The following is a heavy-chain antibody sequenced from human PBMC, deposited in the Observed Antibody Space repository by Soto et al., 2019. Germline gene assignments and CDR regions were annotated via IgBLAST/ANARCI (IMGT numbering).Heavy chain of an antibody. J-gene: IGHJ5*02. CDR2: INHSGST. CDR1: GGSFSGYY. Sequence: QVQLQQWGAGLLKPSETLSLTCAVYGGSFSGYYWSWIRQPPGKGLEWIGEINHSGSTNYNPSLRSRVTISVDTSKNQFSLKLSSVTAADTAVYYCARPGYSPNNWFDPWGQGTLVTVSS. D-gene: IGHD5-12*01. CDR3: ARPGYSPNNWFDP. V-gene: IGHV4-34*01.